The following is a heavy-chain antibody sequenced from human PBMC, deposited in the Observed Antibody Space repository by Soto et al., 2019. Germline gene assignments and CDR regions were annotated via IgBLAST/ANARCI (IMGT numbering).Heavy chain of an antibody. V-gene: IGHV3-21*01. Sequence: PGGSLRLSCAASGFTFSSYSMNWVRQAPGKGLEWVSSISSSSRYIYYADSVKGLFTISRDNAKNSLYRQMNSLRDEDTDVYYCARDTSASGSYYNVPRYYYYYMHVSGKRTTVTVPS. CDR3: ARDTSASGSYYNVPRYYYYYMHV. J-gene: IGHJ6*03. CDR1: GFTFSSYS. D-gene: IGHD3-10*01. CDR2: ISSSSRYI.